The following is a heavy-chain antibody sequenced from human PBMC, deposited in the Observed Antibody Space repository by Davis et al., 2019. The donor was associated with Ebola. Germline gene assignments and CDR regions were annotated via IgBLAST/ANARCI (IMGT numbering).Heavy chain of an antibody. CDR2: IKKDGIQK. CDR3: ARGGGLSSTSSTNLVGWFDP. CDR1: GLSLSSLG. J-gene: IGHJ5*02. V-gene: IGHV3-7*03. D-gene: IGHD2-2*01. Sequence: GESLKISCAASGLSLSSLGMSWVRQAPGKGLEWVATIKKDGIQKYYVGSVKGRFIISRDNAKNSLYLQMDNLRAEDTAVYYCARGGGLSSTSSTNLVGWFDPWGQGTLVTVSS.